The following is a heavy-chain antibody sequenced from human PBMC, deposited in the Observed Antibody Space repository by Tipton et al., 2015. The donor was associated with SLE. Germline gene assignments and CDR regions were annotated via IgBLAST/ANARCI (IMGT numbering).Heavy chain of an antibody. CDR2: IYYSGST. CDR3: ARTTEYFDP. Sequence: TLSLTCTVSGGSISRYFWSWIRQSPGKGLEWVGYIYYSGSTYYNPSLKSRVTISVDTSKNQFSLKLSSVTAADTAVYYCARTTEYFDPWGQGTLVTVSS. CDR1: GGSISRYF. V-gene: IGHV4-59*12. J-gene: IGHJ5*02. D-gene: IGHD1-1*01.